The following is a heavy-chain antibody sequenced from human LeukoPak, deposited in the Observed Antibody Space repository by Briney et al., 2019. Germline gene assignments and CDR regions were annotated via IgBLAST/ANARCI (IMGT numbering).Heavy chain of an antibody. V-gene: IGHV3-23*01. CDR3: AKGSGYSYGSYYFDY. CDR2: ISGSGGST. Sequence: GGSLRLSCAASEFTFSSYAMSWVRQAPGKGLKWVSAISGSGGSTYYADSVKGRFTISRDNSKNTLYLQMNSLRAEDTAVYYCAKGSGYSYGSYYFDYWGQGTLVTVSS. CDR1: EFTFSSYA. D-gene: IGHD5-18*01. J-gene: IGHJ4*02.